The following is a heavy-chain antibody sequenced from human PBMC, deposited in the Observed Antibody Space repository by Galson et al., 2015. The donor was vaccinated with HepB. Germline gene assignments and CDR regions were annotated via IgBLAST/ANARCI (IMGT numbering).Heavy chain of an antibody. D-gene: IGHD3-22*01. CDR2: ISAYNGNT. V-gene: IGHV1-18*04. J-gene: IGHJ5*02. CDR3: ARDLLRRYPPSPTLYDYYDSIGFDP. Sequence: SVKVSCKASGYTFTSYGISWVRQAPGQGLEWMGWISAYNGNTNYAQKLQGRVTMTTDTSTSTAYMELRSLRSDDTAVYYCARDLLRRYPPSPTLYDYYDSIGFDPCGQGTLVTVSS. CDR1: GYTFTSYG.